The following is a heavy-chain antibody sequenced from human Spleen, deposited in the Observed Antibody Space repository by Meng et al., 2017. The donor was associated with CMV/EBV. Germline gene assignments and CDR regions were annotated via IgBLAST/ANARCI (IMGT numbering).Heavy chain of an antibody. CDR1: GFTFSDYY. CDR2: ISSSGSTI. J-gene: IGHJ6*02. D-gene: IGHD6-6*01. CDR3: AKGDSSSSGGYYYGMDV. Sequence: GESLKISCAASGFTFSDYYMSWIRQAPGKGLEWVSYISSSGSTIYYADSVKGRFTISRDNAKNSLYLQMNSLRAEDTAVYYCAKGDSSSSGGYYYGMDVWGQGTTVTVSS. V-gene: IGHV3-11*01.